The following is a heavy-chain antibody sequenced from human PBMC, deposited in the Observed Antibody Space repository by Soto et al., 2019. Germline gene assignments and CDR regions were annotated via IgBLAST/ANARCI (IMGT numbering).Heavy chain of an antibody. V-gene: IGHV3-23*01. D-gene: IGHD2-2*02. J-gene: IGHJ6*02. Sequence: GGSLRLSCAASGFTFSSYDMSWVRQAPGKGLEWVSAISGSGGSTYYADSVKGRFTISRDNSKNTLYLQMNSLRAEDTAVYYCAKDPRVGPAAIFYYYYGMDGWGQGTTVTVSS. CDR2: ISGSGGST. CDR3: AKDPRVGPAAIFYYYYGMDG. CDR1: GFTFSSYD.